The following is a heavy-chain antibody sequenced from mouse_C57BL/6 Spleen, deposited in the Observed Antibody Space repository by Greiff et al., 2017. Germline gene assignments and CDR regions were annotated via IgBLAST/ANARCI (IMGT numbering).Heavy chain of an antibody. J-gene: IGHJ4*01. CDR1: GFNIKDYY. D-gene: IGHD3-2*02. CDR2: IDPEDGDT. Sequence: EVQLQQSGAELVRPGASVKLPCTASGFNIKDYYMHWVKQRPEQGLEWIGRIDPEDGDTEYAPKFQGKATMTADTSSNTAYLQLSSLTSEDTAVYYCSDSSGTRAMDYWGQGTSVTVSS. CDR3: SDSSGTRAMDY. V-gene: IGHV14-1*01.